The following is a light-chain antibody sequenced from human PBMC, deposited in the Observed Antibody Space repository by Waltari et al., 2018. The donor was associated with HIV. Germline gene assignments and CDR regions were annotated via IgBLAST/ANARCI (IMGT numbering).Light chain of an antibody. V-gene: IGKV4-1*01. J-gene: IGKJ2*01. Sequence: DIVMTQSPDSLAVSLGERATLPCKSSQSVLFSSQNKNYLAWYQQKPGQPPKLLISWASARESGVPDRFSGGGSGTDFTLTISSLQAEDVAVYFCQQYFISPPTFGRGTKLEI. CDR1: QSVLFSSQNKNY. CDR3: QQYFISPPT. CDR2: WAS.